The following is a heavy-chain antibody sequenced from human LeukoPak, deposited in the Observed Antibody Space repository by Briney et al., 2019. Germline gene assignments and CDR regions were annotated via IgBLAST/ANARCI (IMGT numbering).Heavy chain of an antibody. D-gene: IGHD6-19*01. V-gene: IGHV1-2*02. CDR2: INPSNGDT. CDR3: ARVGSSGWYVHPTLDY. CDR1: GYTFSGYY. Sequence: ASVKVSCKASGYTFSGYYIHWVRQAPGQGLEWMAWINPSNGDTNYAQKFQGRVTMTRDTSISTAYMELTRIISDDTAVYYCARVGSSGWYVHPTLDYWGQGTLVTVSS. J-gene: IGHJ4*02.